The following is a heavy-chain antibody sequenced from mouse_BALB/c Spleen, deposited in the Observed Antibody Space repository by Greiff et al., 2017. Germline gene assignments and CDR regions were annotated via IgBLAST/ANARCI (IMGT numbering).Heavy chain of an antibody. Sequence: EVQLVESGGGLVKPGGSLKLSCAASGFTFSSYAMSWVRQSPEKRLEWVAEISSGGSYTYYPDTVTGRFTISRSHAKNTLYQEMSSLRSEDTAMYYCAGTYYGSSRYFDVWGAGTTVTVSS. CDR3: AGTYYGSSRYFDV. J-gene: IGHJ1*01. D-gene: IGHD1-1*01. CDR1: GFTFSSYA. V-gene: IGHV5-9-4*01. CDR2: ISSGGSYT.